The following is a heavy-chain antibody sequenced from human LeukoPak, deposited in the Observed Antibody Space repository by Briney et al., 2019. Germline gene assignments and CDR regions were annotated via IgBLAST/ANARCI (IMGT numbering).Heavy chain of an antibody. J-gene: IGHJ4*02. CDR3: ARSRYSSSAVDY. Sequence: PSETLSLTCAVYGGSFSGYYWSWIRQPPGKGLEWIGEINHSGSTNYNPSLKSRVTISVDTSKNQFSLKLSSVTAADTAVYYCARSRYSSSAVDYWGQGTLVTVSS. D-gene: IGHD6-6*01. CDR2: INHSGST. V-gene: IGHV4-34*01. CDR1: GGSFSGYY.